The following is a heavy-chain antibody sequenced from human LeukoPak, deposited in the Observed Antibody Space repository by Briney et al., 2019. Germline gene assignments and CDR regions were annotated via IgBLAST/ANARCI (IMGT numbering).Heavy chain of an antibody. D-gene: IGHD2-2*01. V-gene: IGHV3-7*03. CDR3: ARDSPYQLLVDY. J-gene: IGHJ4*02. CDR2: IKQDGSEK. CDR1: GFTFSSYW. Sequence: GGSLRLSCAASGFTFSSYWKSWVRQAPGKGLEWVANIKQDGSEKYYVDSVKGRFTISRDNAKNSLYLQMNSLRAEDTAVYYCARDSPYQLLVDYWGQGTLVTVSS.